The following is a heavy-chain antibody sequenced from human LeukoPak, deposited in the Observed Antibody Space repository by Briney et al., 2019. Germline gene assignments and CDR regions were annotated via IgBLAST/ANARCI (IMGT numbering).Heavy chain of an antibody. Sequence: PTQTLSLTCAVSGGSISSGGFSWSWIRQPPGQGLESIGYIYDSGSTYYNPSLKSRVTISVDRSKNQFSLKLSSVTAADTAVYYCARVSGDGSYFDYWGQGTLVTVSS. J-gene: IGHJ4*02. CDR3: ARVSGDGSYFDY. CDR1: GGSISSGGFS. D-gene: IGHD4-17*01. V-gene: IGHV4-30-2*01. CDR2: IYDSGST.